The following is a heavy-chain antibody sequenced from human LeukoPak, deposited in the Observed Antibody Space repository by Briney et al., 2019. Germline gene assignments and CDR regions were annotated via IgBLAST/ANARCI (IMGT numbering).Heavy chain of an antibody. CDR2: LYYSGST. Sequence: KTSETLSLTCTVSGGSITSGYYYWSWIRQPLGKGLEWIGHLYYSGSTYFNPSLKSRVTISLDTSNNQFSLQLTSVTAADTAVYFCARGRYFDYLLPQGYDPFDIWGQGTLVTVSS. V-gene: IGHV4-30-4*01. CDR3: ARGRYFDYLLPQGYDPFDI. J-gene: IGHJ3*02. D-gene: IGHD3-9*01. CDR1: GGSITSGYYY.